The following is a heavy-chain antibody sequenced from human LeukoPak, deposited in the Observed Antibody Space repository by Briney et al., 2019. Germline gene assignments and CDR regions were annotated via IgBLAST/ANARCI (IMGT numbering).Heavy chain of an antibody. V-gene: IGHV1-2*02. CDR3: ARAPDDYDFWSGPFDY. J-gene: IGHJ4*02. D-gene: IGHD3-3*01. CDR1: GYTFTGYY. Sequence: ASVTVSCKASGYTFTGYYMHWVRQAPGQGLEWMGWINPNSGGTNYAQNLQGRVTMTTDTSTSTAYMELRSLRSDDTAVYYCARAPDDYDFWSGPFDYWGRGTLVTVSS. CDR2: INPNSGGT.